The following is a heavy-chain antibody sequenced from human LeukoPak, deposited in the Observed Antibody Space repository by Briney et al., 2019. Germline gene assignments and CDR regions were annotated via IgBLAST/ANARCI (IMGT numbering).Heavy chain of an antibody. Sequence: PGGSLRLSCAASGFTFSHYGMHWVRQAPGKGLEWVALIWEDGNKKYHADTVKGRFTISRDNSKNTLYLQMNTLRAEDTAVYYCERDFGTSVTRFGAVDIWGQGTKVIVSS. J-gene: IGHJ3*02. D-gene: IGHD3-10*01. CDR2: IWEDGNKK. CDR1: GFTFSHYG. V-gene: IGHV3-33*08. CDR3: ERDFGTSVTRFGAVDI.